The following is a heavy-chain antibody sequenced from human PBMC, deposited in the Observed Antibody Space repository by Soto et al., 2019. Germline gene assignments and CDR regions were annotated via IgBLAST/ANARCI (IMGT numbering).Heavy chain of an antibody. CDR1: GYTFTSYG. CDR3: ARVEAVPDAFDI. CDR2: ISAYNGNT. V-gene: IGHV1-18*01. J-gene: IGHJ3*02. Sequence: ASVKVSCKVSGYTFTSYGISWVRQAPGQGLEWMGWISAYNGNTNYAQKLQGRVTMTTDTSTSTAYMELRSLRSDDTAVYYCARVEAVPDAFDIWGQGTMGTVSS.